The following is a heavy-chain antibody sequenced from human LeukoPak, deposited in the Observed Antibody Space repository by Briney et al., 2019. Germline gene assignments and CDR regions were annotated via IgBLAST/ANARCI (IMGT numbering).Heavy chain of an antibody. V-gene: IGHV4-59*01. Sequence: PSQTLSLTCTVSGGSISSYYWSWIRQPPGKGLEWIGYIQYSGSPNYNPSLKCRVTISLDTSKNQFSLKLSSVTAADTAVYYCARVPLMYSSSPSLYYYYYMDVWGKGTTVTVSS. D-gene: IGHD6-13*01. CDR3: ARVPLMYSSSPSLYYYYYMDV. CDR2: IQYSGSP. J-gene: IGHJ6*03. CDR1: GGSISSYY.